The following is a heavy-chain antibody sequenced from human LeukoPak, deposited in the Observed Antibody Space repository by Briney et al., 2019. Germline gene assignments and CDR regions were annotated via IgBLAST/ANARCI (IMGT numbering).Heavy chain of an antibody. Sequence: PSETLSLTCAVSGGSISSSNWWSWVRQPPGKGLEWIGEIYHSGSTNYNPSLKSRVTISVDKSKNQFSLKLSSVTAADTAVYYCASGIAVAGFPYNWFDPWGQGSLVTVSS. V-gene: IGHV4-4*02. D-gene: IGHD6-19*01. J-gene: IGHJ5*02. CDR1: GGSISSSNW. CDR3: ASGIAVAGFPYNWFDP. CDR2: IYHSGST.